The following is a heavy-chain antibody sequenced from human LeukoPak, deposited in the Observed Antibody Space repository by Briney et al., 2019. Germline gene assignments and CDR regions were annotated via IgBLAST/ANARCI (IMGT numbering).Heavy chain of an antibody. J-gene: IGHJ5*02. CDR1: GYTFTGYY. CDR2: INPNSGGT. D-gene: IGHD2-8*01. V-gene: IGHV1-2*02. Sequence: GASVKVSCKASGYTFTGYYMHWVRQAPGQGLEWMGWINPNSGGTNYAQKFQGRVTMTRDTSISTAYMELSRLRSDDTAVYYCARVAVLMVYATRGNRFDPWGQGTLVTVSS. CDR3: ARVAVLMVYATRGNRFDP.